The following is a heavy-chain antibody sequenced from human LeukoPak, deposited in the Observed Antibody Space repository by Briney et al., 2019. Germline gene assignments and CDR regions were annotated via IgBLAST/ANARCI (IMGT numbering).Heavy chain of an antibody. CDR2: IYHSETT. Sequence: GSLRLSCAASGFTFSNYGMHWVRQPPGKGLEWIGEIYHSETTNYNPSLKSRLFISLDKSRNHFSLKLSSVTAADTAVYYCASRAHETYDILTGRYYYSWYYMDVWGKGTTVTVS. D-gene: IGHD3-9*01. CDR1: GFTFSNYG. V-gene: IGHV4-4*02. J-gene: IGHJ6*03. CDR3: ASRAHETYDILTGRYYYSWYYMDV.